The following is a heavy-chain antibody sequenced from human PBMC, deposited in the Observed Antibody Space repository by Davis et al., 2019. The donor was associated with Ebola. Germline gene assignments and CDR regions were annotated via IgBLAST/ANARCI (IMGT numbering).Heavy chain of an antibody. Sequence: GESLKISCAASGFTFSSYAMHWVRQAPGKGLEWVAVISYDGSNKYYADSVKGRFTISRDISKNTLHLQMNSLRAEDTAVYYCAKGLGYSYGVDYWGQGTLVTVSS. J-gene: IGHJ4*02. CDR2: ISYDGSNK. V-gene: IGHV3-30*04. CDR1: GFTFSSYA. D-gene: IGHD5-18*01. CDR3: AKGLGYSYGVDY.